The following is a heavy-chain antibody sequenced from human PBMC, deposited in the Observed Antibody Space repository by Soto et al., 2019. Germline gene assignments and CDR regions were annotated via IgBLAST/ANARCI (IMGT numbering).Heavy chain of an antibody. CDR1: GFTFSSYG. CDR2: ISYDGSNK. J-gene: IGHJ3*02. CDR3: AKGGSHAFDI. V-gene: IGHV3-30*18. Sequence: QVQLVEAGGGVVQPGRSLRLSCAASGFTFSSYGMHWVRQAPGKGLEWVAVISYDGSNKYYADPVKGRFPISRDNSRNTLYLQMNSLRAEDTAVYYCAKGGSHAFDIWGKGTMVTVSS. D-gene: IGHD3-16*01.